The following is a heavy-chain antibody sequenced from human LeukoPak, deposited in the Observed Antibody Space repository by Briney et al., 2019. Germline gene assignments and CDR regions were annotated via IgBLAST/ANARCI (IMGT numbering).Heavy chain of an antibody. CDR2: IYYSGST. CDR1: GGSISSYY. D-gene: IGHD1-14*01. V-gene: IGHV4-59*01. CDR3: AKGGNNRKPNYYYYYGMDV. J-gene: IGHJ6*02. Sequence: PSETLSLTCTVSGGSISSYYWSWIRQPPGKALEWIGYIYYSGSTNYNPSLKSRVTISVDTSKNQFSLKLSSVTAADTAVYYCAKGGNNRKPNYYYYYGMDVWGQGTTVTVSS.